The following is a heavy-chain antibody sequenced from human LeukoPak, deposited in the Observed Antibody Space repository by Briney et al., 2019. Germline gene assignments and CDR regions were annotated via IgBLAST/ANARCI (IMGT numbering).Heavy chain of an antibody. CDR3: AKVGSDDHYMDV. CDR2: IYYRGNT. V-gene: IGHV4-59*01. CDR1: GDSISGYY. Sequence: SETLCLTCTVSGDSISGYYWSWIRQSPGKGLEWIGYIYYRGNTNYNPSLKSRVTISIDTSKNQFSLRLSSVTTADTAIYYCAKVGSDDHYMDVWGKGTTVTVSS. D-gene: IGHD6-25*01. J-gene: IGHJ6*03.